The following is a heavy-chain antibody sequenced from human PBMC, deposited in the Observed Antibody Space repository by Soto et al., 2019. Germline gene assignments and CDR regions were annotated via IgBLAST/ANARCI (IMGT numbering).Heavy chain of an antibody. Sequence: EVQLAESGGGLIQPGGSLKLSCAASGFTVVNNYMSWVRQAPGKGLEWVSLIYSTGTTKYADSVKGRFTVSRDNAKNTLYLQMNSLRAEDTAVYYCAKDGRGSGSHYNSFGYWGQGTLVTVSS. CDR1: GFTVVNNY. D-gene: IGHD3-10*01. CDR2: IYSTGTT. V-gene: IGHV3-53*01. CDR3: AKDGRGSGSHYNSFGY. J-gene: IGHJ4*02.